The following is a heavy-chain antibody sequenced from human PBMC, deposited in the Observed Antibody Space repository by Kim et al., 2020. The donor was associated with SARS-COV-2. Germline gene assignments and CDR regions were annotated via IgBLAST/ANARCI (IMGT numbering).Heavy chain of an antibody. CDR3: AQAAAGSYDY. V-gene: IGHV4-30-2*05. D-gene: IGHD6-13*01. J-gene: IGHJ4*02. Sequence: SGSTYYNPSLKSRVTISVDTSKNQFSLKLSSVTAADTAVYYCAQAAAGSYDYWGQGTLVTVSS. CDR2: SGST.